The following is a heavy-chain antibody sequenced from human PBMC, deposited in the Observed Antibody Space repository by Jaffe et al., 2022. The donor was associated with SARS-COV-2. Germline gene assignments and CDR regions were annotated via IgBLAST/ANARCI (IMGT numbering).Heavy chain of an antibody. CDR3: ARGSTGAYDP. V-gene: IGHV4-59*12. D-gene: IGHD2-2*01. CDR2: VRYSESA. CDR1: AGSITNYY. J-gene: IGHJ5*02. Sequence: QVQLQESGPGLVKPSETLSLICTVSAGSITNYYWSWIRQPPGKRLEWIGYVRYSESANYNPSLKSRVTILVDTSKSQLSLKMTSVTAADTAMYYCARGSTGAYDPWGLGTLVTVSS.